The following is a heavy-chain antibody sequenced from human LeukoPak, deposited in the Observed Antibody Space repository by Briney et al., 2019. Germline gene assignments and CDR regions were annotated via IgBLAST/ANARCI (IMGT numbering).Heavy chain of an antibody. CDR1: GYSISSGYS. CDR2: IYSSGST. D-gene: IGHD3-3*01. V-gene: IGHV4-38-2*01. J-gene: IGHJ4*02. Sequence: SETLSLTCAVSGYSISSGYSGAWIRQSPGQGLEWIGNIYSSGSTYYNPSLKSRVTISVDTSKNQFSLSLDSVTAADTAVYYCARRKTLFWYFDYWGQGTLVTVSS. CDR3: ARRKTLFWYFDY.